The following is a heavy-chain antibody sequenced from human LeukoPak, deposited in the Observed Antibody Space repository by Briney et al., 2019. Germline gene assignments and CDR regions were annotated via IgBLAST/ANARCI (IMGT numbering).Heavy chain of an antibody. V-gene: IGHV4-59*01. D-gene: IGHD3-22*01. J-gene: IGHJ3*02. CDR1: GGSISSYY. CDR3: ACLTTADAFDI. Sequence: SETLSLTCTVSGGSISSYYWSWIRQPPGRGLEWIGYIYDSGSTNYNPSLKSRVTISVDTSKNQFSLKLSSVTAADTAVYYCACLTTADAFDIWGQGTMVTVSS. CDR2: IYDSGST.